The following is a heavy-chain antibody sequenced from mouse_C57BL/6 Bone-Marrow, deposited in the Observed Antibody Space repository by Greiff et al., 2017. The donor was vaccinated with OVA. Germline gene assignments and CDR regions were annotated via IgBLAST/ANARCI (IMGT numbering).Heavy chain of an antibody. J-gene: IGHJ4*01. Sequence: VQLQESGPELVKPGASVKLSCKASGYTFTSYDINWVKQRPGQGLEWIGWIYPRDGSTKYNEKFKGKATLTVDTSSSTAYMELHSLTSEDSAVYFCAREGGMVTKAMDYWGQGTSVTVSS. V-gene: IGHV1-85*01. CDR1: GYTFTSYD. D-gene: IGHD2-2*01. CDR3: AREGGMVTKAMDY. CDR2: IYPRDGST.